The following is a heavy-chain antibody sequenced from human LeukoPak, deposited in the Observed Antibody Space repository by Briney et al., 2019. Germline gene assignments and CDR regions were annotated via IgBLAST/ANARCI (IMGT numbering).Heavy chain of an antibody. CDR1: GFPFSVFY. J-gene: IGHJ6*02. CDR3: ARDRAGSGYYHNNPHGLDL. Sequence: GGSLTLSCAASGFPFSVFYMSWVRQAPGKRLEWLSYISSGSRYKLYADSVGGRFTVSRDDAQNLLFLQMNSLRAEDTAVYFCARDRAGSGYYHNNPHGLDLCGQGTTVSVSS. V-gene: IGHV3-11*05. CDR2: ISSGSRYK. D-gene: IGHD3-10*01.